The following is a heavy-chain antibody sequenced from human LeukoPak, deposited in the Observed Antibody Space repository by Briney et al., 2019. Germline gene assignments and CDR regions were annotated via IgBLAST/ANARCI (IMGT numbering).Heavy chain of an antibody. CDR2: ISGSGGST. D-gene: IGHD2-2*01. Sequence: PEGSLRLSCAASGFTFSSYAMSWVRQAPGKGLEWVSAISGSGGSTYYADSVKGRFTISRDNAKNSLFLQMNSLRAEDTAVYYCARDHAYAFDIWGQGTLVTVSS. CDR1: GFTFSSYA. CDR3: ARDHAYAFDI. V-gene: IGHV3-23*01. J-gene: IGHJ3*02.